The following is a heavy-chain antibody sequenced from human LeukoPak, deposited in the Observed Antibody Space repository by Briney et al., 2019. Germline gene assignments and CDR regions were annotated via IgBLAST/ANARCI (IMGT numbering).Heavy chain of an antibody. Sequence: GGSLRLSCATSGFTFSRYWMHWVRQVPGKGLVWVSRIDSDGSTTTYADSVNGRFTVSRGNAKTTLYLQMNSLRAEVTAVYYCAKGRSVDSRYTMDVWGQGTTVTVSS. CDR3: AKGRSVDSRYTMDV. V-gene: IGHV3-74*01. D-gene: IGHD2-21*02. CDR1: GFTFSRYW. J-gene: IGHJ6*02. CDR2: IDSDGSTT.